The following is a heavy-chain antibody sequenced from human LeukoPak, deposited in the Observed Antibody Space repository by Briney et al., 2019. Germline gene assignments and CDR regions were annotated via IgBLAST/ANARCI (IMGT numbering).Heavy chain of an antibody. V-gene: IGHV3-30*03. J-gene: IGHJ4*02. Sequence: GGSLRLSCAASGFTFSSYGMHWVRQAPGKGLEWVAVISYDGSNKYYADSVKGRFTISRDNAKNSPYLQMNSLRAEDTAVYYCARSRSVVAATFDYWGQGTLVTVSS. CDR2: ISYDGSNK. CDR3: ARSRSVVAATFDY. D-gene: IGHD2-15*01. CDR1: GFTFSSYG.